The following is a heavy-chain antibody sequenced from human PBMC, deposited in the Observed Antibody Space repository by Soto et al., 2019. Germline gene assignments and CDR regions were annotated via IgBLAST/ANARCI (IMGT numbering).Heavy chain of an antibody. CDR3: ARGGLGSGGYHFDS. V-gene: IGHV3-30-3*01. CDR2: ISYDGSNE. Sequence: QVQLVESGGGVVQPGRSLRLSCAASGFTFSNFPIHWVRQAPGKGLEWVTVISYDGSNEYYADSVKSRFTISRDNSKNALYRQMSSMRPEDSGLYFCARGGLGSGGYHFDSWGQGTLVTVSS. CDR1: GFTFSNFP. D-gene: IGHD6-19*01. J-gene: IGHJ4*02.